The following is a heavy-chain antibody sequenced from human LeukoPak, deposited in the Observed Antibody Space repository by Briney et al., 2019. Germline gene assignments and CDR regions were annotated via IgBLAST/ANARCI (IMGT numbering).Heavy chain of an antibody. J-gene: IGHJ4*02. V-gene: IGHV3-23*01. CDR3: AKSSYYDSSGYYREYYFDY. CDR2: VSGSGGST. Sequence: GGSLRLSCAASGFTFSSYAMSWVRQAPGKGLEWVSSVSGSGGSTYYADSVKGRFTISRDNSKSTLFLQMNSLRAEDTAVYYCAKSSYYDSSGYYREYYFDYWGQGTLVTVPS. D-gene: IGHD3-22*01. CDR1: GFTFSSYA.